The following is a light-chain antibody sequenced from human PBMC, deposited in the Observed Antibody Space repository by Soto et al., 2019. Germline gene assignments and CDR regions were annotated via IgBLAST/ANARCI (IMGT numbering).Light chain of an antibody. Sequence: DIQLTQSPSSLCASLLARISIXGRASKNINTWVAWYQQKPGKAPKLLIYDASSLESGVPSRVSGSGSGTEFTLTISSLEPEDFAVYYCQQRSNWPRTFGQGTKVDIK. CDR3: QQRSNWPRT. CDR2: DAS. V-gene: IGKV1-5*01. CDR1: KNINTW. J-gene: IGKJ1*01.